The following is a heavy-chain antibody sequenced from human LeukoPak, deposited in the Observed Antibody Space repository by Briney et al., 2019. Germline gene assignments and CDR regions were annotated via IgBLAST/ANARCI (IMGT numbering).Heavy chain of an antibody. Sequence: GGSLRLSCAASGFTFSSYAMSWVRQAPGKGLEWVSAISGSGVSTYCADSVKGRFTISRDNSKNTLYLQMNSLRAEDTAVYYCAKEGLALDIVVVPADYWGQGTLVTVSS. CDR2: ISGSGVST. V-gene: IGHV3-23*01. D-gene: IGHD2-2*03. CDR3: AKEGLALDIVVVPADY. J-gene: IGHJ4*02. CDR1: GFTFSSYA.